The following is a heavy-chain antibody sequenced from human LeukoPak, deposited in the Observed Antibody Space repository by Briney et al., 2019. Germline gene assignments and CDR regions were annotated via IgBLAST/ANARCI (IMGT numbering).Heavy chain of an antibody. CDR2: IYFNGPT. Sequence: SETLSLTCTVSGGSVSSGTYYWSWIRQPPGKGLEWIGYIYFNGPTNYNPSLKSRVTISVDTSKNHFSLKLSSVTAADTAVYYCARLRYSSIWYSGYWGQGTLVTVSS. D-gene: IGHD6-13*01. V-gene: IGHV4-61*03. J-gene: IGHJ4*02. CDR1: GGSVSSGTYY. CDR3: ARLRYSSIWYSGY.